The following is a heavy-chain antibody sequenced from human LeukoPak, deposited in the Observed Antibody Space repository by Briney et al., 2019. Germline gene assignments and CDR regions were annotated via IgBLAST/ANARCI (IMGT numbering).Heavy chain of an antibody. V-gene: IGHV4-39*01. CDR1: GGSISSSSYH. CDR3: PSRGDFYGSGRYKHYSDS. D-gene: IGHD3-10*01. J-gene: IGHJ4*02. Sequence: TSETLSLTCTVSGGSISSSSYHWAWIRHPAGKRLEGIGSVYYSRSTYYNSSLKSRVTISVDTCKNQFSLKLRSVTAADTAVYYCPSRGDFYGSGRYKHYSDSWGRGTLVTVSS. CDR2: VYYSRST.